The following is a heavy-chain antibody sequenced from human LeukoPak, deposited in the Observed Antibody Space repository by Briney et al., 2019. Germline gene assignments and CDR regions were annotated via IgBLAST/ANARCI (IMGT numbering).Heavy chain of an antibody. CDR3: ARDSGFYYYDSSGYYPGAFDI. Sequence: ASVKVSCKASGYTFTSYGITWMREAPGQGLEWMGLISSYNGNTNYAQKFQGRVTMTTDTSTSTAYMELRSLRSDDTAVYYCARDSGFYYYDSSGYYPGAFDIWGQGTMVTVSS. D-gene: IGHD3-22*01. CDR1: GYTFTSYG. CDR2: ISSYNGNT. V-gene: IGHV1-18*01. J-gene: IGHJ3*02.